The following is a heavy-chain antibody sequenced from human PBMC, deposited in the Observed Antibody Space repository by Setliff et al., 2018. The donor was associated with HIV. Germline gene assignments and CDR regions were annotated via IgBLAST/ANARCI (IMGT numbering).Heavy chain of an antibody. CDR2: IYNSGST. V-gene: IGHV4-61*02. Sequence: SETLSLTCSVSGGSISSGSYYWSWIRQPAGKGLEWIGRIYNSGSTIYNPSLKSRVTISVDTSQNQFSLKLSSVTAADTAVYYCASSYDILTGYDYWGQGTLVTVSS. D-gene: IGHD3-9*01. J-gene: IGHJ4*02. CDR3: ASSYDILTGYDY. CDR1: GGSISSGSYY.